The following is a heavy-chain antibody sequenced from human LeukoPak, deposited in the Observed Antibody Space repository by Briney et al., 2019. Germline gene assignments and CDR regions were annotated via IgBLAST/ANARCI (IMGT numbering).Heavy chain of an antibody. J-gene: IGHJ6*03. CDR1: DVSIISYY. CDR3: ARAGDGYNSYYYMDV. V-gene: IGHV4-59*01. Sequence: PSETLSLTCTVSDVSIISYYWSWIRQPPGKGLEWIGHISYTGNTNYNPSLKSRVTISVDRPKNQVSLKLTSVTAADTAVYYCARAGDGYNSYYYMDVWGKGTTATVSS. D-gene: IGHD5-24*01. CDR2: ISYTGNT.